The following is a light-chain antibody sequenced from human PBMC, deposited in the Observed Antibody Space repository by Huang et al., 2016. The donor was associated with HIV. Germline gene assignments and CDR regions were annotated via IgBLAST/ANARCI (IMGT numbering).Light chain of an antibody. CDR3: QQYGDSPIT. CDR1: QIVSSDY. Sequence: EIVLTQSPGTLCLSPGERATLPCRASQIVSSDYLAWYQQKPGQAPRLLISGASTRAAGVPDRFSGGGSGTDFTLTITRLETEDFAVYHCQQYGDSPITFGQGTRLEIK. V-gene: IGKV3-20*01. J-gene: IGKJ5*01. CDR2: GAS.